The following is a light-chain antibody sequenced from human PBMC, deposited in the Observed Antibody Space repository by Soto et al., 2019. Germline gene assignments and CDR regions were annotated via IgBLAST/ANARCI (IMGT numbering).Light chain of an antibody. CDR3: SSYTSGFYV. CDR2: DVS. Sequence: QSVLTQPASVSGSPGQSITISCTGTSRDVGGYNYVSWYQQHPGKAPKLMIYDVSDRPSGVSNRFSGSKSGNTASLTTSGLQTEDEADYYCSSYTSGFYVFGTGTKVTVL. J-gene: IGLJ1*01. CDR1: SRDVGGYNY. V-gene: IGLV2-14*01.